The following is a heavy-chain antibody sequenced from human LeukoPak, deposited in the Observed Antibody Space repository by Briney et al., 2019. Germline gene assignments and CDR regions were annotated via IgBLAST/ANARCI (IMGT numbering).Heavy chain of an antibody. CDR1: GYTLTELS. D-gene: IGHD1-7*01. CDR2: FDPEDGET. CDR3: ATGTTDYYYYGMDV. Sequence: ASVKVSFKVSGYTLTELSMHWVRQAPGKGLEWMGGFDPEDGETIYAQKFQGRVTMTEDTSTDTAYMELSSLRSEDTAVYYCATGTTDYYYYGMDVWGQGTTVTVSS. V-gene: IGHV1-24*01. J-gene: IGHJ6*02.